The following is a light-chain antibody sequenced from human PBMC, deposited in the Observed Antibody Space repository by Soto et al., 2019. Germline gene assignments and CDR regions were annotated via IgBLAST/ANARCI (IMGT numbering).Light chain of an antibody. V-gene: IGKV3-15*01. Sequence: EIVMPQSPATLSVSPGERATLSCRASQSVSSNLARYQQKPGQAPRLLISGASTRATGIPDRFSGSGSGTEFILTISSLQSEDFAVYYCQQYNNWPPLTFGGGTKVEIK. CDR2: GAS. CDR3: QQYNNWPPLT. J-gene: IGKJ4*01. CDR1: QSVSSN.